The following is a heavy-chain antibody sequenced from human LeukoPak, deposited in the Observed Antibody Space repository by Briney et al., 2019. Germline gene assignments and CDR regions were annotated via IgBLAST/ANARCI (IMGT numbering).Heavy chain of an antibody. J-gene: IGHJ3*02. CDR1: GYTFTAYY. Sequence: AASVKVSCKASGYTFTAYYMHWVRQAPGQGLEWMGWINPNSGGTNYAQKFQGRVTMTRDTSISTAYMELSRLRYDDTAVYYCARDYYDSSGFGAFDIWGQGTMVTVSS. D-gene: IGHD3-22*01. CDR3: ARDYYDSSGFGAFDI. CDR2: INPNSGGT. V-gene: IGHV1-2*02.